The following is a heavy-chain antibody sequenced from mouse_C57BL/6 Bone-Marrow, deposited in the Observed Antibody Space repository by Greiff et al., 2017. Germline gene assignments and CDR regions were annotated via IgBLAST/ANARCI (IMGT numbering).Heavy chain of an antibody. Sequence: QVQLQQPGAELVMPGASVKLSCKASGYTFTSYWMHWVKQRPGQGLEWMGEIDPSDSYTNYNQKFKGKSTLTVDKSSSTAYMQLSSLTSEDSAVYYCARERTAQAFAYWGQGTLVTVSA. V-gene: IGHV1-69*01. J-gene: IGHJ3*01. CDR3: ARERTAQAFAY. CDR1: GYTFTSYW. D-gene: IGHD3-2*02. CDR2: IDPSDSYT.